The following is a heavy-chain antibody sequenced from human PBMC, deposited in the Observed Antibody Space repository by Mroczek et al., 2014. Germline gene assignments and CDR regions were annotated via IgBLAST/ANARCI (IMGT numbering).Heavy chain of an antibody. Sequence: QVQLQQSGPGLVTPSQTLSLTCTVSGGSINSGSYYWTWIRQLPGKGLEWIGYILSSGTTYYNPSLKSRLYMSVYTSMNQFSLKVTSVTAADTAVYYCARGYLDYKSGPRIEYWGQGSPGHRL. J-gene: IGHJ4*02. V-gene: IGHV4-31*03. CDR1: GGSINSGSYY. CDR3: ARGYLDYKSGPRIEY. D-gene: IGHD4-11*01. CDR2: ILSSGTT.